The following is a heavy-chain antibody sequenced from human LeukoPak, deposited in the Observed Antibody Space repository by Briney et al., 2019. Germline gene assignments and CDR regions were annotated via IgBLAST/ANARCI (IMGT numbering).Heavy chain of an antibody. Sequence: ASVKVSCKASGYTFTGYYMHWVRQAPGQGLEWMGWINSNNGDTNYARKFQGRVTMTTDTSTSTAYMELRRLRSDDTAIYYCARRLDFDILSGYFGDYYFEYWGQGTLVTVSS. CDR2: INSNNGDT. D-gene: IGHD3-9*01. CDR1: GYTFTGYY. J-gene: IGHJ4*02. CDR3: ARRLDFDILSGYFGDYYFEY. V-gene: IGHV1-2*02.